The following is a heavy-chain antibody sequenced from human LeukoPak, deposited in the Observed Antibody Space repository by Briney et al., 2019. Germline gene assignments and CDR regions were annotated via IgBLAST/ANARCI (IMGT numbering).Heavy chain of an antibody. D-gene: IGHD3-10*01. CDR3: ARYYSGLDY. Sequence: SETLSLMCSVSGASISSHYWSWIRQPPGKGLEWLGYMYDGGNPHSNPSLQSRVTILVDLSKNQFSLRLTSVTAADTAVYYCARYYSGLDYWGQGTQVSVSS. V-gene: IGHV4-59*11. J-gene: IGHJ4*02. CDR1: GASISSHY. CDR2: MYDGGNP.